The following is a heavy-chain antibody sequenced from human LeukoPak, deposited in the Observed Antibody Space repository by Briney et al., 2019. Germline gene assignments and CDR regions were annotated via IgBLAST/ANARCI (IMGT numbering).Heavy chain of an antibody. CDR1: IFTFSSSV. CDR2: ISYDGSDK. D-gene: IGHD3-22*01. V-gene: IGHV3-30*14. CDR3: ARASTWVPGKDSSGYYYPYAFDI. J-gene: IGHJ3*02. Sequence: GGSLRLSCAASIFTFSSSVMHWVRQAPGKGLETVSAISYDGSDKYYADSVKGRFTTSGDNSKNTLYLQVNNLRGEDTAVYHCARASTWVPGKDSSGYYYPYAFDIWGQGTMVTVSS.